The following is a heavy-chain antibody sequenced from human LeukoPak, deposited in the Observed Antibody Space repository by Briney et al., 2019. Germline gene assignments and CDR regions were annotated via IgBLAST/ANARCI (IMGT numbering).Heavy chain of an antibody. CDR3: AKDGAYSGSYYGLDY. CDR1: GFTFDDYA. Sequence: GRSLRFSCAASGFTFDDYAMHWVRQAPGKGLEWVSGISWNSGSIGYADSVKGRFTISRDNAKNSLYLQMNSLRAEDTALYYCAKDGAYSGSYYGLDYWGQGTLVTVSS. CDR2: ISWNSGSI. D-gene: IGHD1-26*01. J-gene: IGHJ4*02. V-gene: IGHV3-9*01.